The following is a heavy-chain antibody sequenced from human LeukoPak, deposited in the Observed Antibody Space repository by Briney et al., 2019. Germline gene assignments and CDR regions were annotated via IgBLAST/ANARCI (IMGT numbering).Heavy chain of an antibody. Sequence: SETLSLTCTVSGYSISSGYYWAWIRQPPGKGLEWIGSIYHSGSTYYNPSLKSRVTISVDTSKNQFSLKLSSVTAADTAVYYCARDSSGRYYYYYYMDVWGKGTTVTVSS. CDR3: ARDSSGRYYYYYYMDV. V-gene: IGHV4-38-2*02. D-gene: IGHD3-22*01. CDR1: GYSISSGYY. CDR2: IYHSGST. J-gene: IGHJ6*03.